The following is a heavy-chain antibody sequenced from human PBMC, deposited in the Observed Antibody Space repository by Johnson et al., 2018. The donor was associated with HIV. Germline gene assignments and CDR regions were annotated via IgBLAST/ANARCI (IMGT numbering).Heavy chain of an antibody. Sequence: QVQLVESGGGVVQPGRSLRLSCAASGFTFSSYAMHWVRQAPGKGLEWVAFIRYDGSNKYYADSVKGRFTISRDNSKNTLYLQMNSLRTEDTAVYYCAKSRGALLQLPTDSFDVWGQGTKVTVSS. V-gene: IGHV3-30*02. CDR2: IRYDGSNK. CDR3: AKSRGALLQLPTDSFDV. D-gene: IGHD1-1*01. CDR1: GFTFSSYA. J-gene: IGHJ3*01.